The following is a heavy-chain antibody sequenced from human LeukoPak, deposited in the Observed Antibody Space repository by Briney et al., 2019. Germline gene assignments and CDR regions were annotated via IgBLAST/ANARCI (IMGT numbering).Heavy chain of an antibody. V-gene: IGHV3-30*09. CDR3: ARGALNHYADSRFDY. CDR2: ISFDGSNK. Sequence: GGSLRLSCAASGFTLNNYPMQWVRQAPGKGLEWVAVISFDGSNKYHADSVKGRFAISRDSSKNTLFLQMNSLRAEDTAVYYCARGALNHYADSRFDYWGQGTLVTVSS. CDR1: GFTLNNYP. D-gene: IGHD4-17*01. J-gene: IGHJ4*02.